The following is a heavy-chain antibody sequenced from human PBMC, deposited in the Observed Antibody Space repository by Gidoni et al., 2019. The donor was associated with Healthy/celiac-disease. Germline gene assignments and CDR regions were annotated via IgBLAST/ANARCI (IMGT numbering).Heavy chain of an antibody. CDR1: GYTFPSYY. CDR3: ARGGVIVVVPAVDAKNEFDY. V-gene: IGHV1-46*03. CDR2: INPSGGST. Sequence: QVQLVQSGAEVKQPGASVKVSCKASGYTFPSYYMHWVRQAPGQGLEWMGIINPSGGSTSYAQKFQGRVTMTRDTSTSTVYMELSSLRSEDTAVYYCARGGVIVVVPAVDAKNEFDYWGQGTLVTVSS. J-gene: IGHJ4*02. D-gene: IGHD2-2*01.